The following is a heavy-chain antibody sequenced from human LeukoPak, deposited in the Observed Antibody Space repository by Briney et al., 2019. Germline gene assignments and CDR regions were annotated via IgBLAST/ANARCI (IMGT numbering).Heavy chain of an antibody. CDR3: ARQAKTVAQYIDFDF. Sequence: PSETLSLTCTVSARSISSTSSYSGCIRQPPGKGLEWIGAVYYSGSTYYNPSLKSRVTISVDTSKNQFSLDLKSVTATDAAVYYCARQAKTVAQYIDFDFWGQGTLVTVSS. CDR1: ARSISSTSSY. V-gene: IGHV4-39*01. J-gene: IGHJ4*02. CDR2: VYYSGST. D-gene: IGHD1-1*01.